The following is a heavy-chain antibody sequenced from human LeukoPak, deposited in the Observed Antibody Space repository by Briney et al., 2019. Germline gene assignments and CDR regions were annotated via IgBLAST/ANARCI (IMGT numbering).Heavy chain of an antibody. CDR2: INHSGST. CDR3: ARGKWIQLWLQSYFDY. Sequence: SETLTLTCAVYGGSFSGYYWSWIRQPPGKGLEWIGEINHSGSTNYNPSLKSRVTISVDTSKNQFSLKLSSVTAADTAVYYCARGKWIQLWLQSYFDYWGQGTLVTVSS. V-gene: IGHV4-34*01. D-gene: IGHD5-18*01. CDR1: GGSFSGYY. J-gene: IGHJ4*02.